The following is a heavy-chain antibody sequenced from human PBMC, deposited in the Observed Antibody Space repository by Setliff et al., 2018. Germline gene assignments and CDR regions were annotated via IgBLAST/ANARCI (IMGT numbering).Heavy chain of an antibody. CDR3: ATGPRDSRNYLTWLGS. Sequence: PSETLSLSCSVSGITFKNAWMTWVRQAPGKGPEWVGRIKSSIEGATSDYGAPAKGRFTISRDDSKNMIFLQMNNLKIEDTGYYYCATGPRDSRNYLTWLGSWGQGTLVTVSS. V-gene: IGHV3-15*01. J-gene: IGHJ5*02. CDR1: GITFKNAW. D-gene: IGHD4-4*01. CDR2: IKSSIEGATS.